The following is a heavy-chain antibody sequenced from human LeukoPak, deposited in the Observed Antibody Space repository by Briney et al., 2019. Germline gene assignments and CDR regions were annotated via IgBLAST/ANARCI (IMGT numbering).Heavy chain of an antibody. CDR2: IVVGSGNT. Sequence: VMVSCKASGFTFTSSAMQWVRQARGQRLEWIGWIVVGSGNTNYAQKFQERVTITRDMSTSTAYMELSSLRSEDTAVYYCAVSYGDYYYYYGMDVWGQGTTVTVSS. D-gene: IGHD4-17*01. V-gene: IGHV1-58*02. J-gene: IGHJ6*02. CDR3: AVSYGDYYYYYGMDV. CDR1: GFTFTSSA.